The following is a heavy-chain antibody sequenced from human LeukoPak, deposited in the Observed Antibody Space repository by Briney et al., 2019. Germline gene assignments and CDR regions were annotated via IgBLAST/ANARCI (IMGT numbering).Heavy chain of an antibody. D-gene: IGHD5-18*01. CDR1: GGSFSGYY. J-gene: IGHJ6*02. CDR3: ASLAVDTARGDYYYYGMDV. V-gene: IGHV4-34*01. Sequence: PSETPSLTCAVYGGSFSGYYWSWIRQPPGKGLEWIGEINHSGSTNYNPSLKSRVTISVDTSKNQFSLKLSSVTAADTAVYYCASLAVDTARGDYYYYGMDVWGQGTTVTVSS. CDR2: INHSGST.